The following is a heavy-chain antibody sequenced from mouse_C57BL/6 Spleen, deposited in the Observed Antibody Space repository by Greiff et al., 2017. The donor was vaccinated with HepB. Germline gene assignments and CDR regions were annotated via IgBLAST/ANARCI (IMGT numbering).Heavy chain of an antibody. Sequence: VQLQQSGAELAKPGASVKLSCKASGYTFTSYWMHWVKQRPGQGLEWIGYINPSSGYTKYNQKFKDKATLTADKSSSTAYMQLSSLTYEDSAVYYCASSALDYPYYFDYWGQGTTLTVSS. V-gene: IGHV1-7*01. J-gene: IGHJ2*01. CDR3: ASSALDYPYYFDY. CDR1: GYTFTSYW. CDR2: INPSSGYT. D-gene: IGHD2-4*01.